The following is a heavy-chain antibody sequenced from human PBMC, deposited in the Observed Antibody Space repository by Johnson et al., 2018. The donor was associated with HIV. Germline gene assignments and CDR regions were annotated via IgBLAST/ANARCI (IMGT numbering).Heavy chain of an antibody. Sequence: QVQLVESGGGLAQPGGSLRLSCVGSGLTFSSYAMSWVRQAPGKGLEWVAFIRYDGSNKYYADSVKGRFTISRDNAKNSLYLQMNSLRAEDTAVYYCARYIILYWKAFDIWGQGTMVTVSS. CDR2: IRYDGSNK. D-gene: IGHD1-1*01. CDR1: GLTFSSYA. CDR3: ARYIILYWKAFDI. V-gene: IGHV3-30*02. J-gene: IGHJ3*02.